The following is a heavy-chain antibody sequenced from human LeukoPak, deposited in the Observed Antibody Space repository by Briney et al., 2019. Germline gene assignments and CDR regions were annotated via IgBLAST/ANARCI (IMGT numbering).Heavy chain of an antibody. CDR2: ISSSSSYI. V-gene: IGHV3-21*01. CDR3: ARDLPSSGSYYGDAFDI. J-gene: IGHJ3*02. Sequence: GGSLRLSCAASGFTFSSYSMNWVRQAPGKGLEWVSSISSSSSYIYYADSVKGRFTISRDNAKNSLYLQMISLRAEDTAVYYCARDLPSSGSYYGDAFDIWGQGTMVTVSS. CDR1: GFTFSSYS. D-gene: IGHD1-26*01.